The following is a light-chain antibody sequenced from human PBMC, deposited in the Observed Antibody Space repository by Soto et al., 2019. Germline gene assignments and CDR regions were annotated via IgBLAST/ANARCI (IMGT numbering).Light chain of an antibody. CDR2: GAS. CDR3: LQINSYPYT. V-gene: IGKV3-15*01. J-gene: IGKJ2*01. Sequence: EILMTQSPDTLSVSPGESATLSCRASQRVYSNLAWYQQRPGQAPRLLIYGASTRATGVPARFSGRGSGTEFTLTISSLQSEDFAVYYCLQINSYPYTFGQGTKLEIK. CDR1: QRVYSN.